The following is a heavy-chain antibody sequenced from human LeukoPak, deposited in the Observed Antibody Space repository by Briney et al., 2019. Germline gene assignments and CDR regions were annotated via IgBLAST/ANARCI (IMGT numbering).Heavy chain of an antibody. V-gene: IGHV3-23*01. J-gene: IGHJ3*01. CDR3: AKSPSLQAFDV. CDR2: ITGSGGST. CDR1: GFTFSSYA. Sequence: GGSLRLSCAASGFTFSSYAMYWVRQAPGKGLEWVSAITGSGGSTYYADSVKGRYTISRDNSKNTLYLQMNNLRAEDTALYYCAKSPSLQAFDVWGQGTMVSVSS.